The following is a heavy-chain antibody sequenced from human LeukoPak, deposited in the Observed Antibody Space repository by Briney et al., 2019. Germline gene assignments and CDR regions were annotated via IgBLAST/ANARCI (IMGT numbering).Heavy chain of an antibody. CDR1: GFTFSSYA. CDR3: ARVSGYSSSWRHDAFDI. Sequence: PGGSLRLSCAASGFTFSSYAMHWVRQAPGKGLEWVAVISYDGSNKYYADSVKGRFTISRDNSKNTLYLQMNSLRAEDTAVYYCARVSGYSSSWRHDAFDIWGQGTMVTVSS. D-gene: IGHD6-13*01. J-gene: IGHJ3*02. V-gene: IGHV3-30-3*01. CDR2: ISYDGSNK.